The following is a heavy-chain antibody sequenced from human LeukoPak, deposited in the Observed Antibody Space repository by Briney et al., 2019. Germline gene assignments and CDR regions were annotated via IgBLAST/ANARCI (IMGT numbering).Heavy chain of an antibody. CDR2: LSGGGGST. D-gene: IGHD2-8*01. CDR3: AKDPQMVGLGEYFQH. Sequence: PGGSLRLSCAGSGFTFSSYAMSWVRQAPGKGLEWVSALSGGGGSTYYADSVKGRFTISRDNSKNTLYLQMNSLRAEDTAVYYCAKDPQMVGLGEYFQHWGQGTLVTVSS. J-gene: IGHJ1*01. V-gene: IGHV3-23*01. CDR1: GFTFSSYA.